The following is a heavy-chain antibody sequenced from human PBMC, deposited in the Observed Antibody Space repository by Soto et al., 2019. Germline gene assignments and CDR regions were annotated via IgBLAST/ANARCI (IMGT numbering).Heavy chain of an antibody. J-gene: IGHJ1*01. D-gene: IGHD6-25*01. CDR1: GYTFTSYY. V-gene: IGHV1-46*01. Sequence: GESLKISCKASGYTFTSYYMHWVRQAPGQGLEWMGIINPSGGSTSYAQKFQGRVTMTRDTSTSTVYMELSSLRSEDTAVYYCARGWLRYSSGGPPWYFQHWGQGTLVTVSS. CDR3: ARGWLRYSSGGPPWYFQH. CDR2: INPSGGST.